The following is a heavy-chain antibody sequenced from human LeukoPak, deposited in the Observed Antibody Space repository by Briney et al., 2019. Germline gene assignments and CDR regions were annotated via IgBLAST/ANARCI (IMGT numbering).Heavy chain of an antibody. Sequence: SVKVSCKASGYTFTSDGISWVRQAPGQGLEWMGGIIPIFGTANYAQKFQGRVTITADESTSTAYMELSSLRSEDTAVYYCARDQGRGLFRFDYWGQGTLVTVSS. CDR1: GYTFTSDG. CDR2: IIPIFGTA. V-gene: IGHV1-69*13. CDR3: ARDQGRGLFRFDY. J-gene: IGHJ4*02. D-gene: IGHD2/OR15-2a*01.